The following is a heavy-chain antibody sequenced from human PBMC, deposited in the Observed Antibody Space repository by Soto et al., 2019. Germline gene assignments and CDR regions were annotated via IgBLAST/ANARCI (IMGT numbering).Heavy chain of an antibody. D-gene: IGHD6-13*01. Sequence: ASVKVSCKASGYTFTGYYMHWVRQAPGQGLEWMGWINPNSGGTNYAQKFQGWVTMTRDTSISTAYMELGRLRSDDTAVYYCARDRGTDGYSSSWDAFDIWGQGTMVTVS. J-gene: IGHJ3*02. CDR2: INPNSGGT. CDR3: ARDRGTDGYSSSWDAFDI. V-gene: IGHV1-2*04. CDR1: GYTFTGYY.